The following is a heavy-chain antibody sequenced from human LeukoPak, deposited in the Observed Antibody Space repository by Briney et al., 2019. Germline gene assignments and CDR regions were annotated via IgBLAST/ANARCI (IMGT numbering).Heavy chain of an antibody. CDR2: IYDSGGT. CDR3: ARHDYGDKNFDY. J-gene: IGHJ4*02. V-gene: IGHV4-39*01. D-gene: IGHD4-17*01. Sequence: TSETLSLTCTVSGGSISSSGFYWGWIRQPPGKGLEWIGSIYDSGGTYYNPSLKSRVTISVNMSNNQFSLKLSSVTAAGTAVYYCARHDYGDKNFDYWGQGTLVTVSS. CDR1: GGSISSSGFY.